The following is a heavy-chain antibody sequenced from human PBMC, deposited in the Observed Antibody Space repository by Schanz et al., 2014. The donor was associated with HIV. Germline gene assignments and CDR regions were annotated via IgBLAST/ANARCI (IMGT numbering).Heavy chain of an antibody. Sequence: QVQLVESGGGVVQPGRSLRLSCAASGFTFSDYGMHWVRQAPGKGLEWVAAIWYDGSNKFYADSVKGRFTISRDNSKNTLYLQMNSLRADDTAVYYCAKGWRGYSISSWVDYWGQGSLVTVSS. CDR2: IWYDGSNK. CDR3: AKGWRGYSISSWVDY. V-gene: IGHV3-33*06. CDR1: GFTFSDYG. J-gene: IGHJ4*02. D-gene: IGHD6-6*01.